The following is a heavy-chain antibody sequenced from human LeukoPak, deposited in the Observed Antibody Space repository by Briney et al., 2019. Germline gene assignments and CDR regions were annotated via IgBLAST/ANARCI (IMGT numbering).Heavy chain of an antibody. Sequence: SETLSLTCTVSGGSISSSSYYWGWIRQPPGKGLEWIGSIYYSGSTYYNPSLKSRVTISVDTSKNQFSLKLSSVTAADTAVYYCASPIIAVAGSFDYWGQGTLVTVSS. J-gene: IGHJ4*02. CDR3: ASPIIAVAGSFDY. CDR2: IYYSGST. D-gene: IGHD6-19*01. CDR1: GGSISSSSYY. V-gene: IGHV4-39*01.